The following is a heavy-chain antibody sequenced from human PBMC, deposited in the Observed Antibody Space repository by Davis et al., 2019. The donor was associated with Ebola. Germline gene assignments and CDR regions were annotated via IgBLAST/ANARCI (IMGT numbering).Heavy chain of an antibody. D-gene: IGHD5-24*01. CDR3: ARGTNGYNPGGYFDS. J-gene: IGHJ4*02. Sequence: GESLKISCKGSGYSFTSYWISWVRQMPGKGLECMGIIFPGDSDTRYSPSFQGQVTISADKSINTAYLQWSSLKASDTAIYYCARGTNGYNPGGYFDSWGQGTLVTVSS. V-gene: IGHV5-51*01. CDR1: GYSFTSYW. CDR2: IFPGDSDT.